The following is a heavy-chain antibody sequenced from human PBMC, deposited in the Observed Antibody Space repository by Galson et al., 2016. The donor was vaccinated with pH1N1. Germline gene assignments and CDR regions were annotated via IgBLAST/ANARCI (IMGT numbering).Heavy chain of an antibody. V-gene: IGHV1-46*03. CDR1: GYTFTRYY. J-gene: IGHJ4*02. CDR2: IDPSDGGT. D-gene: IGHD1-26*01. CDR3: TRDLGRLRDY. Sequence: SVKVSCKASGYTFTRYYFHWVRQAPGQGLEWMGVIDPSDGGTPYAQKFQARVTMTRDTSTSTVYVEVYSLKSEDTAVYYCTRDLGRLRDYWGQGTLVTVSS.